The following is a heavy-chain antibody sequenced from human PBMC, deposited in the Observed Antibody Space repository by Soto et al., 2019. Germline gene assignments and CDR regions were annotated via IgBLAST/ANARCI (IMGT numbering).Heavy chain of an antibody. J-gene: IGHJ5*02. CDR1: GGTFSSYP. D-gene: IGHD2-15*01. Sequence: QVHLVQSGAEMKKPGSSVKVSCKASGGTFSSYPINWVRQAPGQGLEWMGGIIPFFGTTHSAQKFQGRLTITADESTRTTYMELSSLRSEDTAVYYCASRPVMEVAQYGNWFDPWGQGTLVPVSS. CDR3: ASRPVMEVAQYGNWFDP. V-gene: IGHV1-69*01. CDR2: IIPFFGTT.